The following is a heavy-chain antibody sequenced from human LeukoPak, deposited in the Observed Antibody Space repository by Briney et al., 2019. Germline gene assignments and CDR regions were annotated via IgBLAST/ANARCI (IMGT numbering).Heavy chain of an antibody. CDR2: INPRGGST. Sequence: ASVKVSCKASEYGXSSSYMYWVRQAPGQGLEWMGMINPRGGSTTYAQKFQGRVTMTTDTSTRTLYMDLISLTSEDTAVYYCAEGGLDWFDPWGQGTLVTVSS. V-gene: IGHV1-46*01. J-gene: IGHJ5*02. CDR3: AEGGLDWFDP. D-gene: IGHD3/OR15-3a*01. CDR1: EYGXSSSY.